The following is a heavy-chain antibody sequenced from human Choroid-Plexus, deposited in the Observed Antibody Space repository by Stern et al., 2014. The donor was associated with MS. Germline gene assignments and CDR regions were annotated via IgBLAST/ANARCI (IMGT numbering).Heavy chain of an antibody. CDR2: VSYDGSNK. CDR3: AKDRQYLTYFFDH. Sequence: VQLVESGGGVVQPGRPLRLSCVASGFTFGSCAMHWVRQAPGKGLEWVAGVSYDGSNKYYADSVKGRFTISRDNSQNTLYMLMSSLRPEDTAVYYCAKDRQYLTYFFDHWGQGSLVTVSS. V-gene: IGHV3-30*18. D-gene: IGHD2/OR15-2a*01. CDR1: GFTFGSCA. J-gene: IGHJ5*02.